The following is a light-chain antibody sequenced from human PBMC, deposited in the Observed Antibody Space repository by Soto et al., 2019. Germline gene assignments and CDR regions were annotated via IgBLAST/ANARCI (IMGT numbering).Light chain of an antibody. J-gene: IGLJ1*01. CDR3: AAWDDSLNASV. V-gene: IGLV1-44*01. Sequence: QSVLTQPPSASGSPGQSVTISCSGISSNVGSNTVSWYQQFPGTAPKLLIHSNNKRPSGVPDRFSGSKSGTSASLAISGLQSEDEADYYCAAWDDSLNASVFGGGTKVTVL. CDR2: SNN. CDR1: SSNVGSNT.